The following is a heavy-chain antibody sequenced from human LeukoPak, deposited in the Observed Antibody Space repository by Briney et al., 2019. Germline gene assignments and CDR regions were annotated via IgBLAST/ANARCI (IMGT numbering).Heavy chain of an antibody. D-gene: IGHD3-22*01. Sequence: SVKVSCKASGYTFTGYYMHWVRQAPGQGLEWMGGIIPIFGTANYAQKFQGRVTITTDESTSTAYMELSSLRSEDTAVYYCARAIYDSSGFDAFDIWGQGTMVTVSS. CDR3: ARAIYDSSGFDAFDI. CDR2: IIPIFGTA. J-gene: IGHJ3*02. V-gene: IGHV1-69*05. CDR1: GYTFTGYY.